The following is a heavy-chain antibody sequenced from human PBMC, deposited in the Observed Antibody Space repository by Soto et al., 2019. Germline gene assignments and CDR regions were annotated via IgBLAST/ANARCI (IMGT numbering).Heavy chain of an antibody. J-gene: IGHJ5*02. CDR3: ARESHMVRGVSGWFDP. V-gene: IGHV4-31*03. CDR2: IYYSGST. Sequence: SETLSLTCTVSGGSISSGGYYWSWIRQHPGKGLEWIGYIYYSGSTYYNPSLKSRVTISVDTSKNQFSLKLSSVTAADTAVYYCARESHMVRGVSGWFDPWGQGTLVTVSS. D-gene: IGHD3-10*01. CDR1: GGSISSGGYY.